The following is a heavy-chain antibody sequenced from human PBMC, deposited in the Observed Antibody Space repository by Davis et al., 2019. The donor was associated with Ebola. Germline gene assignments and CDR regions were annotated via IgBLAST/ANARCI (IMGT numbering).Heavy chain of an antibody. CDR2: IYYSGST. D-gene: IGHD2-15*01. V-gene: IGHV4-59*01. J-gene: IGHJ5*02. CDR3: ARVVAATSGWFDP. CDR1: GGSISSYY. Sequence: SETLSLTCTVSGGSISSYYWSWIRQPPGKGLEWIGYIYYSGSTNYNPSLKSRVTISVDTSKNQFSLKLSSMTAADTAVYYCARVVAATSGWFDPWGQGTLVTVSS.